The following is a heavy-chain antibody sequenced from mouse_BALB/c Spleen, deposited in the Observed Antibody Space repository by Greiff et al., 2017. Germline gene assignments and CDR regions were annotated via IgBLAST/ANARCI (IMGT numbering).Heavy chain of an antibody. Sequence: EVKLVESGGGLVQPGGSRKLSCAASGFTFSSFGMHWVRQAPEKGLEWVAYISSGSSTIYYADTVKGRFTISRDNPKNTLFLQMTSLRSEDTAMYYCARGDDGYYDAMDYWGQGTSVTVSS. CDR3: ARGDDGYYDAMDY. J-gene: IGHJ4*01. V-gene: IGHV5-17*02. CDR2: ISSGSSTI. D-gene: IGHD2-3*01. CDR1: GFTFSSFG.